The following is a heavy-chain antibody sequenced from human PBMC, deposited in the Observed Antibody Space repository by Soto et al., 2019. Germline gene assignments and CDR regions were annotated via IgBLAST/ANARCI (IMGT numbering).Heavy chain of an antibody. CDR1: GFAFRTFG. J-gene: IGHJ6*02. D-gene: IGHD6-25*01. CDR3: AKDRLANPPYYYYYYGMDV. CDR2: ISYDGSNK. Sequence: AGGSLRLFCAASGFAFRTFGMHWVRQAPGKGLEWVAIISYDGSNKYYPDSVKGRFTISRDKSKNTLYLQMNSLRVEDTAVYYCAKDRLANPPYYYYYYGMDVWGQGTTVTVSS. V-gene: IGHV3-30*18.